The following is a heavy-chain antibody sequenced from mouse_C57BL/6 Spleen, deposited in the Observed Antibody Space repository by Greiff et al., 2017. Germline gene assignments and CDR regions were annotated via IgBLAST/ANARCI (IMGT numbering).Heavy chain of an antibody. J-gene: IGHJ3*01. CDR2: ISSGSGTI. V-gene: IGHV5-17*01. CDR3: ARGNGYFSFAY. CDR1: GFTFSDYG. D-gene: IGHD2-3*01. Sequence: EVQLVESGGGLVKPGGSLKISCAASGFTFSDYGMHWVRQAPEKGLEWVAYISSGSGTIYYAGTVKGRVSISRDNAKNTLFLQMTSLRSEDTAMYYCARGNGYFSFAYWGQGTLVTVSA.